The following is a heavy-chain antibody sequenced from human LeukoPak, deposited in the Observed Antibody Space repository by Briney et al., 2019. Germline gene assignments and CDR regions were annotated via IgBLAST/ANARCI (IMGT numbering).Heavy chain of an antibody. D-gene: IGHD4-17*01. CDR2: IYSGDST. CDR1: GFTVSSNY. J-gene: IGHJ4*02. Sequence: GGSLRLSCAASGFTVSSNYMSWVRQAPGKGLEWVSVIYSGDSTYYTESVKGRFTISRDNSKNTLYLQMNSLRAEDTAVYYCAKDRRMTMVTMAYYWGQGTLVTVSS. CDR3: AKDRRMTMVTMAYY. V-gene: IGHV3-53*01.